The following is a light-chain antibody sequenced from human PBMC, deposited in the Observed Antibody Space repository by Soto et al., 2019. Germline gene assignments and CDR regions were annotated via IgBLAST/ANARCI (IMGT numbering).Light chain of an antibody. V-gene: IGKV1-9*01. Sequence: DIQLTQSPSFLSASVGDRVTITCRASQGISSYLAWYQQKPGKAPKVLIYVASTLHNGVPSRFSGSGSGTEFTLSISSLQPEDFATYYCQQFDSYPFTFGQGTRLEIK. CDR2: VAS. CDR3: QQFDSYPFT. CDR1: QGISSY. J-gene: IGKJ5*01.